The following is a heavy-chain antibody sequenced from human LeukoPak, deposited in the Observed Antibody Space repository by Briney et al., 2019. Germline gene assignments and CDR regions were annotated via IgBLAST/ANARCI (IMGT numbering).Heavy chain of an antibody. Sequence: SETLSLTCTVSGGSISGDYCNWIRQPPGKGLEWIGYILYTGSAKYNSSLKSRVTISVDTSENQCSLKVSSVTAADTAVYYCVRGRYAEFFQHWGQGTLVTVSS. V-gene: IGHV4-59*08. D-gene: IGHD6-19*01. CDR3: VRGRYAEFFQH. J-gene: IGHJ1*01. CDR1: GGSISGDY. CDR2: ILYTGSA.